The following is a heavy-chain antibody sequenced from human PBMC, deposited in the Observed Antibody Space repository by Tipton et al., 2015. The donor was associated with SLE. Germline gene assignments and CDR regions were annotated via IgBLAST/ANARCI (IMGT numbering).Heavy chain of an antibody. D-gene: IGHD3-10*01. CDR2: IYYSGST. CDR3: VRGGGSSSGRWFDP. Sequence: TLSLTCTVSGGSISSYYWSWIRQPPGKGLEWIGYIYYSGSTNCNPSLKSRVTISVDTSKNQFSLKLTYVTAADTAVYYCVRGGGSSSGRWFDPWGRGTLVTVSS. V-gene: IGHV4-59*12. CDR1: GGSISSYY. J-gene: IGHJ5*02.